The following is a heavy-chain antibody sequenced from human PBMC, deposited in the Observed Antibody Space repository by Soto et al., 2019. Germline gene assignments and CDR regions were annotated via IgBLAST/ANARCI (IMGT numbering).Heavy chain of an antibody. CDR1: GDSISSTNW. CDR2: IYHSGRI. V-gene: IGHV4-4*02. Sequence: SETLSLTCTVSGDSISSTNWWSWVRQPPGKGLEWIGEIYHSGRINSNPSLESRVTMSVDKSKNQFSLNLSSVTAADTAVYYCARGPQFIVVVVAAKGYFDYWGQGALVTVSS. CDR3: ARGPQFIVVVVAAKGYFDY. D-gene: IGHD2-15*01. J-gene: IGHJ4*02.